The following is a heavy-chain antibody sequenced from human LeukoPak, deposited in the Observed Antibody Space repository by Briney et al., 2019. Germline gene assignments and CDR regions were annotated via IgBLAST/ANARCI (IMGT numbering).Heavy chain of an antibody. CDR1: GYTLTELS. CDR2: FDPEDGET. J-gene: IGHJ4*02. Sequence: ASVKVSCKVSGYTLTELSMHWVRQAPGKGLEWMGGFDPEDGETIYAQKFQGRVTMTEDTSTDTTYMELSSLRSEDTAVYYCARDGALRGYDILTGYFPDYWGQGTLVTVSS. V-gene: IGHV1-24*01. CDR3: ARDGALRGYDILTGYFPDY. D-gene: IGHD3-9*01.